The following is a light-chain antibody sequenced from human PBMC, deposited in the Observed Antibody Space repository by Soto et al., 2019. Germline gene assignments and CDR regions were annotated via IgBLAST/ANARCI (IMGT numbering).Light chain of an antibody. CDR2: EVN. Sequence: QSVLTQPASVSGSPGQSITISCTGSSSDIGGYNYVSWYQQHPGKAPKVMIYEVNNRPSGVSRRFSGSKAGNTASLTISGLLDDDEADYFCASFRSGTILVFGSGTKVTVL. CDR3: ASFRSGTILV. J-gene: IGLJ1*01. CDR1: SSDIGGYNY. V-gene: IGLV2-14*01.